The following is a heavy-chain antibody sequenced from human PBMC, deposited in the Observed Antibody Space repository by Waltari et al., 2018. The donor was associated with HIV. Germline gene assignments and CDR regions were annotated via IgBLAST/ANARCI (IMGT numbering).Heavy chain of an antibody. CDR3: AKDRGYSSGFDY. D-gene: IGHD6-25*01. CDR1: GFTFDDYA. V-gene: IGHV3-9*01. Sequence: EVQLVESGGGLVQPGRSLRLSCAASGFTFDDYAMHWVRQAPGKGLEWVSGISWNSGSIGYADSVKGRFTISRDNAKNSLYLQMNSLRAEDTALYYCAKDRGYSSGFDYWGQGTLVTVSS. J-gene: IGHJ4*02. CDR2: ISWNSGSI.